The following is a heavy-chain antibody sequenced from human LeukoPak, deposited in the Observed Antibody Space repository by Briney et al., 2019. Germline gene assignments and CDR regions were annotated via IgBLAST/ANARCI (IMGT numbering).Heavy chain of an antibody. CDR3: ARSRRRSNDAFDI. CDR2: INPNSGGT. V-gene: IGHV1-2*06. Sequence: ASVKVSCKASGYTFTSYGISWVRQAPGQGLEWMGRINPNSGGTNYAQKFQGRVTMTRDTSISTAYMELSRLRSDDTAVYYCARSRRRSNDAFDIWGQGTMVTVSS. CDR1: GYTFTSYG. J-gene: IGHJ3*02.